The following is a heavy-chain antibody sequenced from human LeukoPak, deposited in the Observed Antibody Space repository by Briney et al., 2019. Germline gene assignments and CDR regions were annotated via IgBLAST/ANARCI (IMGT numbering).Heavy chain of an antibody. V-gene: IGHV3-7*01. D-gene: IGHD3-22*01. J-gene: IGHJ4*02. CDR1: GFTFSSYW. CDR2: IKQDGSEK. Sequence: GGSLRLSCAASGFTFSSYWMSWVRQAPGKGLEWVANIKQDGSEKYYVDSVKGRFTVSRDNAKNSLYLQMNSLRAEDTAVYYCARGYYYGSSGYYLDYWGQGTLVTVSS. CDR3: ARGYYYGSSGYYLDY.